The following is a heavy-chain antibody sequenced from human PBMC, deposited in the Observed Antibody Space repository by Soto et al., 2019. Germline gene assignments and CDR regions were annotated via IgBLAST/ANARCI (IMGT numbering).Heavy chain of an antibody. CDR1: GGSISGYY. V-gene: IGHV4-59*01. CDR2: INDSGST. J-gene: IGHJ4*02. Sequence: SETLSLTCTVSGGSISGYYWSWIRHPPFKGLEWIGNINDSGSTNYNPSLKSRVTLSVDTSKNQLSLKLTSVTAADTAVYYCAKGGGSSGVWGQGTLVTVS. CDR3: AKGGGSSGV. D-gene: IGHD3-22*01.